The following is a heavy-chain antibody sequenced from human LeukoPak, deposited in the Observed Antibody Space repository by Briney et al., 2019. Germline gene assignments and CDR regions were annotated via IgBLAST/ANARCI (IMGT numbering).Heavy chain of an antibody. V-gene: IGHV4-39*01. J-gene: IGHJ3*02. Sequence: SETLSLTCTVSGGSISSSSYYWGWIRQPPGKGLEWIGSIYYSGSTYYNPSLKSRFTISVDTSKNQFSLKLSSVTAADTAVYYCARHSGGYQAFDIWGQGTMVTVSS. CDR3: ARHSGGYQAFDI. CDR1: GGSISSSSYY. D-gene: IGHD5-12*01. CDR2: IYYSGST.